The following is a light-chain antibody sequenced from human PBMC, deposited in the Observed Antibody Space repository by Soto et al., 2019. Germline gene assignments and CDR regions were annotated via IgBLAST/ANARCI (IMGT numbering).Light chain of an antibody. J-gene: IGKJ4*01. V-gene: IGKV3-20*01. CDR2: GAS. CDR3: QQYSGLTLT. Sequence: EVVLTQSPGTLSLSPGERVTLSCRASQSVSSNYLAWYQHKPGQAPRLLIFGASNRATGIPDRFSGSGSGTDFTLTISGLEPEDCAVYYCQQYSGLTLTFGVGTKLDI. CDR1: QSVSSNY.